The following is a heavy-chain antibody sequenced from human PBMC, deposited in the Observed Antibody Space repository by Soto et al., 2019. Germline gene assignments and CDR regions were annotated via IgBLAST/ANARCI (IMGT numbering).Heavy chain of an antibody. V-gene: IGHV3-64*01. J-gene: IGHJ4*02. CDR2: ITSNGGST. D-gene: IGHD2-21*02. CDR1: GVIFSNYA. CDR3: ARADSGGDYHY. Sequence: GGSLRLSCASSGVIFSNYAMHWVRQAPGKGLEYVSAITSNGGSTYYANSVKGRFSISRDNSKNTLSLQMGSLRAEDMAVYYCARADSGGDYHYWGQGTLVTSPQ.